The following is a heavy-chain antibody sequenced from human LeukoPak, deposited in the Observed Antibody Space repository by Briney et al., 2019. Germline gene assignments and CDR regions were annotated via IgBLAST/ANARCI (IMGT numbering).Heavy chain of an antibody. J-gene: IGHJ5*02. D-gene: IGHD3-10*01. Sequence: SETLSLTCTVSGGSLSSSSYYWGWIRQPPGKGLEWIGSIYYSGSTYYNPSLKSRVTISVDTSKNQFSLKLSSVTAADTAVYYCARTLSGGFLNWFDPWGQGTLVTVSS. CDR1: GGSLSSSSYY. CDR2: IYYSGST. V-gene: IGHV4-39*01. CDR3: ARTLSGGFLNWFDP.